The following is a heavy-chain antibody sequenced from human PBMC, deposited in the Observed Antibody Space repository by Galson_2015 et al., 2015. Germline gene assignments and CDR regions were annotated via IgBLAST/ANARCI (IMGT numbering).Heavy chain of an antibody. CDR1: GYTFTTHW. CDR3: ARRSVGIHAIDY. J-gene: IGHJ4*02. CDR2: IYPSDSDT. V-gene: IGHV5-51*01. Sequence: QSGAEVKKPGESLKISCQGSGYTFTTHWIGWVRQMPGKGLEWMGIIYPSDSDTRYSPSFQGQVTISADKSINTAYLQWSSLKASDTAMYCCARRSVGIHAIDYWGQGALVTVSS. D-gene: IGHD1-14*01.